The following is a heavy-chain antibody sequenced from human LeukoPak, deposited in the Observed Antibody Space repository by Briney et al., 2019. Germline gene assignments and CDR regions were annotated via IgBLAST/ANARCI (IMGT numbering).Heavy chain of an antibody. V-gene: IGHV3-23*01. Sequence: GGTLRLSCAASGFTFSSYGMSWVRQAPGKGLEWVSAISGSGGSTYYADSVKGRFTISRDNSKNTLYLQMNGLRAEDTAVYYCAREGRDGYNYYWYFDLWGRGTLVTVSS. J-gene: IGHJ2*01. CDR3: AREGRDGYNYYWYFDL. D-gene: IGHD5-24*01. CDR1: GFTFSSYG. CDR2: ISGSGGST.